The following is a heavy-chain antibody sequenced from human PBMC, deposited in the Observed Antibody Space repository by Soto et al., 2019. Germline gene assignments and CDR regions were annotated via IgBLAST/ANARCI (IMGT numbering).Heavy chain of an antibody. D-gene: IGHD3-16*01. J-gene: IGHJ4*02. Sequence: QITLKESGPALVKPTQTLTLSCTFSGFSLSSTAVGVAWIRQPPGKALEWLALVYWDDDNHYNPSLKSRLTVTKDTSKNQVILTMTNMDPVDTATYYCAPTAGGLHKNWGPGTQVTVSS. CDR3: APTAGGLHKN. CDR1: GFSLSSTAVG. CDR2: VYWDDDN. V-gene: IGHV2-5*02.